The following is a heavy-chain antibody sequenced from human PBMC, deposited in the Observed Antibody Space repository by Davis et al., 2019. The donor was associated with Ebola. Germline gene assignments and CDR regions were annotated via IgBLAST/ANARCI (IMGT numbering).Heavy chain of an antibody. V-gene: IGHV3-21*04. D-gene: IGHD4-23*01. J-gene: IGHJ4*02. CDR1: GFTFSDYA. Sequence: PGGSLRLSCAASGFTFSDYAMSWVRQAPGKGLEWVSSISSSINFIYYAESVKGRFTISRDNSENTVYLQMNSLRTEDTAVYYCARWHFGGNLNFDQWGQGTLVTVSS. CDR3: ARWHFGGNLNFDQ. CDR2: ISSSINFI.